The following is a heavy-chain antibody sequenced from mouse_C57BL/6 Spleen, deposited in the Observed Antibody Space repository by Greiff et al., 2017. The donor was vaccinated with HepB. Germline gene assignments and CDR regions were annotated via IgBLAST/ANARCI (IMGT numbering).Heavy chain of an antibody. CDR2: INPGSGGT. J-gene: IGHJ2*01. V-gene: IGHV1-54*01. Sequence: VQLQQSGAELVRPGTSVKVSCKASGYAFTNYLIEWVKQRPGQGLEWIGVINPGSGGTNYNEKFKGKATLTADKSSSTAYMQLSSLTSEDSAVYFCARGEDYYGSSYGYWGQGTTLTVSS. CDR1: GYAFTNYL. D-gene: IGHD1-1*01. CDR3: ARGEDYYGSSYGY.